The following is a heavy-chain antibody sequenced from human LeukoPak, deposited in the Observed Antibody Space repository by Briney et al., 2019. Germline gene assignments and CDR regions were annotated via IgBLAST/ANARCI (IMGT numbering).Heavy chain of an antibody. CDR2: MSRSGSIM. J-gene: IGHJ4*02. Sequence: GGSLRLSCVASGFTFSSFQMNWVRQAPGKGLEWVSYMSRSGSIMFYADSVKGRFTISRDNAKNSLYLHMNSLRAEDTAVYYCARTPTYYDILTDYPYYFDYWGQGTLVTASS. V-gene: IGHV3-48*03. D-gene: IGHD3-9*01. CDR1: GFTFSSFQ. CDR3: ARTPTYYDILTDYPYYFDY.